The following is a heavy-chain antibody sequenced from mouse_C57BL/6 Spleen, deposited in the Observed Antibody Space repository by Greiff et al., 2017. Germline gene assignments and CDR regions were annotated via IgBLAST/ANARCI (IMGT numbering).Heavy chain of an antibody. D-gene: IGHD2-4*01. Sequence: VKLVESGPGLVAPSQSLSITCTVSGFSLTSYGVHWVRQPPGKGLEWLVVIWSDGSTTYNSALKSRLSISKDNSKSQVFLKMNSLQTDDTAMYYCARHPGLRRDYAMDYWGQGTSVTVSS. J-gene: IGHJ4*01. CDR3: ARHPGLRRDYAMDY. V-gene: IGHV2-6-1*01. CDR2: IWSDGST. CDR1: GFSLTSYG.